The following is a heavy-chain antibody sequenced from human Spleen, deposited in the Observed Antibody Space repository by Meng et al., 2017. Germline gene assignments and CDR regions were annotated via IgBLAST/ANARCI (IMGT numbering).Heavy chain of an antibody. J-gene: IGHJ5*02. D-gene: IGHD6-19*01. V-gene: IGHV4-31*03. CDR2: IYYSGST. Sequence: QVQLQESGPGLVRPSQTLSLTCTVSGDSISSSGAYYWSWIRQHPEKGLQWIGYIYYSGSTYYSPSLRSRVTISVDTSKNQFSLKLTSVTAADTAVYYCVRSSGWVRTGFDPWGQGTLVTVSS. CDR3: VRSSGWVRTGFDP. CDR1: GDSISSSGAYY.